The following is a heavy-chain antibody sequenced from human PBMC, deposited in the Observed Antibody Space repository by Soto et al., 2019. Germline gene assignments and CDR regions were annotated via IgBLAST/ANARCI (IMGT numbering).Heavy chain of an antibody. CDR1: GYTFTGYY. D-gene: IGHD2-15*01. CDR2: INPNSGGT. CDR3: ARELPKDLYFDY. V-gene: IGHV1-2*02. J-gene: IGHJ4*02. Sequence: ASVKVSCKASGYTFTGYYMHWVRQAPGQGLEWLGWINPNSGGTNYAQKFQGRVTMTRDTSISTAYMELSRLRSDDTAVYYCARELPKDLYFDYWGQGTLVTVSS.